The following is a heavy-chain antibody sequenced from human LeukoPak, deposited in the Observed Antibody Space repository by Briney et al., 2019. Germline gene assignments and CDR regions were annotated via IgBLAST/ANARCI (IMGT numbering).Heavy chain of an antibody. CDR2: INPSGGST. V-gene: IGHV1-46*01. J-gene: IGHJ4*02. D-gene: IGHD6-6*01. CDR1: GGTFSSYA. CDR3: AREQYSSSFD. Sequence: ASVKVSCKASGGTFSSYAISWVRQAPGQGLEWMGRINPSGGSTRYAQRFRDRVTLTRDTSTSIVYMEMSRLTSEDTAVYYCAREQYSSSFDWGQGTLVTVSS.